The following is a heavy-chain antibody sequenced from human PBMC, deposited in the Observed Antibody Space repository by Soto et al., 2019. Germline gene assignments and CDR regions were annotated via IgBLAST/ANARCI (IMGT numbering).Heavy chain of an antibody. Sequence: QVQLQESGPGLVKPSETLSLTCTVSGGSVSGYYWSWIRQPPGKGLEWIGYVHYNGGTLYNPSLASRVTISVDTSKNHFSLRLNSVTPTDTAIYYCARAPAHRYDDRGKGTRYLDYWGQGTLVTVSS. V-gene: IGHV4-59*02. D-gene: IGHD3-22*01. J-gene: IGHJ4*02. CDR1: GGSVSGYY. CDR2: VHYNGGT. CDR3: ARAPAHRYDDRGKGTRYLDY.